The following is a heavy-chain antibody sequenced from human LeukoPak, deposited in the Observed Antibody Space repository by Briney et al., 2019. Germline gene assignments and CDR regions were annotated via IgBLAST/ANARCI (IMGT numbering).Heavy chain of an antibody. D-gene: IGHD3-3*01. CDR1: GGSMSSYY. CDR2: IYTSGST. CDR3: ARDLEYDFWSGYSPPYNWFDP. Sequence: PSETLSLTCTVSGGSMSSYYWSWIRQPAGKGLEWIGRIYTSGSTNYNPSLKSRVTMSVDTSKNQFSLKLSSVTAADTAVHYCARDLEYDFWSGYSPPYNWFDPWGQGTLVTVSS. J-gene: IGHJ5*02. V-gene: IGHV4-4*07.